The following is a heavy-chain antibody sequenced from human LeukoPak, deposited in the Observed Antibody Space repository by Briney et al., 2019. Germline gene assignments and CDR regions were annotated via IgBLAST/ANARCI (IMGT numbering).Heavy chain of an antibody. V-gene: IGHV3-23*01. D-gene: IGHD1-1*01. CDR2: ISGSGDTT. Sequence: GGSLRLSCAASGFTFSSYVMSWVRQAPGKGLEWVSSISGSGDTTYYADSVKGHFTIFRDNSKSMLYLQMNSVRAEDTAVYYCAKAGSKWYRGNDCTYWGQGTLVTVSS. J-gene: IGHJ4*02. CDR1: GFTFSSYV. CDR3: AKAGSKWYRGNDCTY.